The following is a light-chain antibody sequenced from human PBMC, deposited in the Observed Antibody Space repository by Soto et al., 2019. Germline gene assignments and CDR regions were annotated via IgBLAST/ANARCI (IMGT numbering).Light chain of an antibody. CDR3: QQYNNWPWYT. V-gene: IGKV3-15*01. CDR1: HSVSSN. Sequence: EILMTQSPATLSVSPGERATLSCMSRHSVSSNLAWYQQKPGQAPRLLISGASTRATGIPARFRGSGSGTEFTFTISSLQSEDFAVYYCQQYNNWPWYTFGQGPKLESK. J-gene: IGKJ2*01. CDR2: GAS.